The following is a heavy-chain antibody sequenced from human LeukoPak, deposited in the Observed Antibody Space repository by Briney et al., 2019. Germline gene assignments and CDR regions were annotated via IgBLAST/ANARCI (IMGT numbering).Heavy chain of an antibody. CDR2: INHSGST. V-gene: IGHV4-34*01. CDR1: GGSFSGYY. CDR3: ATRRRNYYGSGSYGRFYYYYYYMDV. Sequence: SETLSLTCAVYGGSFSGYYWSWIRQPPGKGLEWIGEINHSGSTNYNPSLKSRVTISVDTSKNQFSLKLSSVTAADTAVYYCATRRRNYYGSGSYGRFYYYYYYMDVWGKGTTVTVSS. D-gene: IGHD3-10*01. J-gene: IGHJ6*03.